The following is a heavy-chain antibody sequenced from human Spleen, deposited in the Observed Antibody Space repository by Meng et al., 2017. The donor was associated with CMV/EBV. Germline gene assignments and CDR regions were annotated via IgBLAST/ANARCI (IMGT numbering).Heavy chain of an antibody. CDR1: GFTFSSYS. D-gene: IGHD5-18*01. CDR2: ISSSSIYI. CDR3: ARNSYGEHFDY. J-gene: IGHJ4*02. V-gene: IGHV3-21*01. Sequence: GESLKISCAASGFTFSSYSINWVRQAPGEGLEWVASISSSSIYIYYADSVRGRFTISRDNAKNSLYLQMNSLRAEDTAVHYCARNSYGEHFDYWGQGTLVTVSS.